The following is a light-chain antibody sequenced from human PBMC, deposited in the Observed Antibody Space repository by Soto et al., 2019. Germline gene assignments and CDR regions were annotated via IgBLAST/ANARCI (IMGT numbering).Light chain of an antibody. CDR3: QQYNNFSWT. CDR2: DAS. J-gene: IGKJ1*01. CDR1: QSISVW. Sequence: DIQMTQSPSTLSASVGDRVTITCRASQSISVWLAWYQQKPGRAPKLLIFDASSSESGVPSRFSGSGSGTEFTLTISSLQPDDSATYSCQQYNNFSWTFGQGTKVEIK. V-gene: IGKV1-5*01.